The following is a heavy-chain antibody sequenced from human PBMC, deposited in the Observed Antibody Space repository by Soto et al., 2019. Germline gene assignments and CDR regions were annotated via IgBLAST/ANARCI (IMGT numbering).Heavy chain of an antibody. CDR3: ARVTMVRGGMWGSLDY. V-gene: IGHV3-30-3*01. D-gene: IGHD3-10*01. CDR1: GFTFSSYA. Sequence: QVQLVESGGGVVQPGRSLRLSCAASGFTFSSYAMHWVRQSPGKGLEWVAVISYDGSNKYYADSVKGRFTISRDNSKNTLYLQMNSLRAEDTAVYYCARVTMVRGGMWGSLDYWGQGTLVTVSS. J-gene: IGHJ4*02. CDR2: ISYDGSNK.